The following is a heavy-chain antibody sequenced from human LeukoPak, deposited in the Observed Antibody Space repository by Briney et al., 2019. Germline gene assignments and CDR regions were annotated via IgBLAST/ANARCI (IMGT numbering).Heavy chain of an antibody. CDR2: INPSGGST. D-gene: IGHD1-26*01. CDR1: GYTFTSNY. V-gene: IGHV1-46*01. J-gene: IGHJ4*02. Sequence: ASVKVSCKASGYTFTSNYMLWVRQAPGQGLEWMGIINPSGGSTSYAQKFRGRVTMTRDTSTSTVYMELSSLSSEDTAVYYCVRVGGNYPINWGQGSLVTVSA. CDR3: VRVGGNYPIN.